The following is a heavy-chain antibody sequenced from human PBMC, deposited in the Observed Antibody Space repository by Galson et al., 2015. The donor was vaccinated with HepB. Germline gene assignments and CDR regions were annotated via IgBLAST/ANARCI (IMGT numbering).Heavy chain of an antibody. CDR3: ASGLSIGIAVAGPPAGFDY. D-gene: IGHD6-19*01. Sequence: SVKVSCKASGYTFTSYYMHWVRQAPGQGLEWMGIINPSGGSTSYAQKFQGRVTMTRDTSTSTVYMELSSLRSEDTAVYYCASGLSIGIAVAGPPAGFDYWGQGTLVTVSS. CDR1: GYTFTSYY. CDR2: INPSGGST. J-gene: IGHJ4*02. V-gene: IGHV1-46*01.